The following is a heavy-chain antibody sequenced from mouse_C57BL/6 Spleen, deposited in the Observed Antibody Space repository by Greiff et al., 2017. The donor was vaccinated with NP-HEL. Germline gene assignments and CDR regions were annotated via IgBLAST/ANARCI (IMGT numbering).Heavy chain of an antibody. CDR1: GFTFSNYW. V-gene: IGHV6-3*01. Sequence: EVKLQESGGGLVQPGGSMKLSCVASGFTFSNYWMNWVRQSPEKGLEWVAQIRLKSDNYATHYAESVKGRFTISRDDSKSSVYLQMNNLRAEETGIYYCTGGDYDGKGPWFAYWGQGTLVTVSA. J-gene: IGHJ3*01. CDR3: TGGDYDGKGPWFAY. CDR2: IRLKSDNYAT. D-gene: IGHD2-4*01.